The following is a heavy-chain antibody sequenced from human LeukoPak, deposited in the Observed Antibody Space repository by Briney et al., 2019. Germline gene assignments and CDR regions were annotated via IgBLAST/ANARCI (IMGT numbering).Heavy chain of an antibody. CDR3: ACSEGYSSSWFDH. CDR1: GGSFSGYY. CDR2: INHSGST. D-gene: IGHD6-13*01. Sequence: SSETLSLTCAVYGGSFSGYYWSWIRQPPGKGLEWIGEINHSGSTNYNPSLKSRVTISVDTSKNQFSLKLSSVTAADTAVYYCACSEGYSSSWFDHWGQGTLVTVSS. V-gene: IGHV4-34*01. J-gene: IGHJ5*02.